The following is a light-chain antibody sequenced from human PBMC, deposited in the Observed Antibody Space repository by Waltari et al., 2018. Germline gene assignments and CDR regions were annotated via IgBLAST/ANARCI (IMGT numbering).Light chain of an antibody. Sequence: QPVLTQPPSASASLGASVTLTCTLNSGYSNYKVDWYQQRPGKGPRVVVQVGAGGMVGSKGDGIPDRFSVLGSGLNRYLIIKNIQEEDEGDYHCGADHGSGSNFVSVFGGGTKLTVL. CDR1: SGYSNYK. CDR3: GADHGSGSNFVSV. J-gene: IGLJ2*01. CDR2: VGAGGMVG. V-gene: IGLV9-49*01.